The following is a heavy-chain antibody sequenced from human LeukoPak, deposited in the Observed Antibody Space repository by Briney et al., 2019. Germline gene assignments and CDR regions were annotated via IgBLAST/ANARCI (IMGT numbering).Heavy chain of an antibody. J-gene: IGHJ4*02. V-gene: IGHV1-18*01. D-gene: IGHD6-13*01. CDR2: ISAYNGNT. CDR1: GYTFTSYG. CDR3: ARFFPYSSSWTPHRGYFDY. Sequence: GASVKVSCKASGYTFTSYGISWVRQAPGQGLEWMGWISAYNGNTNYAQKLQGRVTMTTDTSTSTAYMELRSLRSDDTAVYYCARFFPYSSSWTPHRGYFDYWGQGTLVTVSS.